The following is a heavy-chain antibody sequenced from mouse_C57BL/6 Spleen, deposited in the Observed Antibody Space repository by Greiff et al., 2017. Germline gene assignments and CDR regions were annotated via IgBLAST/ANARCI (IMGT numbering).Heavy chain of an antibody. Sequence: VQLQQPGAELGKPGASVKLSCKASGYTFSSYWMQWVKQRPGQGLEWIGEIDPSDSYTNYNQKFKGKATLTVDTSSSTACMQLSSLTSEDSAVYECARTVYGNYPDYWGQGTTLTVS. V-gene: IGHV1-50*01. CDR1: GYTFSSYW. CDR2: IDPSDSYT. D-gene: IGHD2-1*01. CDR3: ARTVYGNYPDY. J-gene: IGHJ2*01.